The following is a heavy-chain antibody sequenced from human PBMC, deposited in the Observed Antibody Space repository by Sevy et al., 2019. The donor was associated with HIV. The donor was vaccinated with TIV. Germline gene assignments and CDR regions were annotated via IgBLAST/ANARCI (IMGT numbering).Heavy chain of an antibody. CDR3: AXGXXWGXXXS. CDR1: GGSXTXLX. CDR2: IFYLXXP. D-gene: IGHD1-26*01. J-gene: IGHJ5*02. V-gene: IGHV4-59*08. Sequence: SETLSLTCTVXGGSXTXLXWGWIRQPPGKGREXIANIFYLXXPXYNPSLKSRVTISLDTSKNQFSRRLSSVTAADTAIYYCAXGXXWGXXXSWGQXTLVTVSS.